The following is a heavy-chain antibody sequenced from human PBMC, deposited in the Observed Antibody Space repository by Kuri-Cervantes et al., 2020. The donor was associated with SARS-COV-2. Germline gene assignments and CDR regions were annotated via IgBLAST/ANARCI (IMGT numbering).Heavy chain of an antibody. CDR2: ISYDGSNK. CDR1: GFTFSSYA. J-gene: IGHJ1*01. V-gene: IGHV3-30*03. CDR3: ARDASYSGSYGSFQH. Sequence: GGSLRLSCAASGFTFSSYAMSWVRQAPGKGLEWVAVISYDGSNKYYADSVKGRFTISRDNSKNTLYLQMNTLKTEDTAMFYCARDASYSGSYGSFQHWGQGTLVTVSS. D-gene: IGHD1-26*01.